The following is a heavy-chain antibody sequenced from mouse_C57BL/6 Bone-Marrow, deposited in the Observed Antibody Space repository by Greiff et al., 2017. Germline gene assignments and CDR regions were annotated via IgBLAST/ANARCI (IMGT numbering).Heavy chain of an antibody. V-gene: IGHV5-4*01. CDR1: GFTFSSYA. Sequence: EVQLVESGGGLVKPGWSLKLSCAASGFTFSSYAMSWVRQTPEKRLEWVATISDGGSYTYYPDNVKGRFTISRDNAKNNLYLQMSHLKSEDTAMYYCAREGITTVVATSYYFDYWGQGTTLTVSA. D-gene: IGHD1-1*01. CDR3: AREGITTVVATSYYFDY. J-gene: IGHJ2*01. CDR2: ISDGGSYT.